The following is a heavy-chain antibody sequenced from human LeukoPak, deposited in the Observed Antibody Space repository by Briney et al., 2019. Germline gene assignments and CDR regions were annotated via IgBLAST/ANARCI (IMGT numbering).Heavy chain of an antibody. V-gene: IGHV4-4*07. CDR1: SGSMNNYY. J-gene: IGHJ6*03. Sequence: MPSETLSLTCTVSSGSMNNYYWNWIRQPAGKGLEWIGHIYSSGSTNYNPSLKSRVTISVDTSKNQFSLKLSSVTAADTAVYYCARAPGAARLYYYYYMDVWGKGTTVTVSS. CDR3: ARAPGAARLYYYYYMDV. CDR2: IYSSGST. D-gene: IGHD6-6*01.